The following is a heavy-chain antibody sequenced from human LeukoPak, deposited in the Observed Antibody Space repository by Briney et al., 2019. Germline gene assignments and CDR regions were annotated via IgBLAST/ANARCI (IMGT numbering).Heavy chain of an antibody. CDR1: GITFSNYA. D-gene: IGHD3-22*01. CDR2: ISGSAHKI. V-gene: IGHV3-23*01. Sequence: GGSLRLSCVASGITFSNYAVSWVRQAPEKGLDWVSVISGSAHKIRYADSVKGRFTISRDNSKNTLYLQMNSLRAEDTAVYYCANHYYDSSGYPDAFDIWGQGTMVTVSS. J-gene: IGHJ3*02. CDR3: ANHYYDSSGYPDAFDI.